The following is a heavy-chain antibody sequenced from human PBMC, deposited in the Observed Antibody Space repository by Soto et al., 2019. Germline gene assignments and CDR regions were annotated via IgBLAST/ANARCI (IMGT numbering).Heavy chain of an antibody. Sequence: QVQLQQWGAGPLRPLETLSLTCGVSGGSFSGYYWAWIRQSPGKGLEWIGEINDRGSINYTPSLKGRVSISVDTSKNHYSLNLRSVTAADTAVYYCARESHDILTGPPWVWYFDLWGRGTLVTVSS. CDR3: ARESHDILTGPPWVWYFDL. CDR1: GGSFSGYY. J-gene: IGHJ2*01. D-gene: IGHD3-9*01. V-gene: IGHV4-34*01. CDR2: INDRGSI.